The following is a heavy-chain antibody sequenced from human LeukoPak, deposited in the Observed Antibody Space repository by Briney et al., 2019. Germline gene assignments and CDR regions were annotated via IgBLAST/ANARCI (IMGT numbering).Heavy chain of an antibody. CDR3: ARDGVTGRERKGYYYYMDV. V-gene: IGHV6-1*01. CDR1: GDSVSSNSAA. Sequence: SQTLSLTCAIPGDSVSSNSAAWNWIRQSPSRGLEWLGRTYYRSKWYNDYAVSVKSRITINPDTSKNQFSLQLNSVTPEDTAVYYCARDGVTGRERKGYYYYMDVWGKGTTVTVSS. J-gene: IGHJ6*03. CDR2: TYYRSKWYN. D-gene: IGHD1-20*01.